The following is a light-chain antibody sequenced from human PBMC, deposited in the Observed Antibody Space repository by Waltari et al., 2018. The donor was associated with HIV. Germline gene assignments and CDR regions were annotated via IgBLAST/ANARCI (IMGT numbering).Light chain of an antibody. J-gene: IGLJ3*02. CDR1: SSNLGAGYD. V-gene: IGLV1-40*01. CDR2: DNN. Sequence: QSVVTQPPSVSGASGQRITISCSGSSSNLGAGYDVHWYQQLPETSTKVFIYDNNKRPSGAPDRICGSKSCTRGCLAMTGLEAEAEAEYYCNSSETSLSGVMFGGGTTLTVL. CDR3: NSSETSLSGVM.